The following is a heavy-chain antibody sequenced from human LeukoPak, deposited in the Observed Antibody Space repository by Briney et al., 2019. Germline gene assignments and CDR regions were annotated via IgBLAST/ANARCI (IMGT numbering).Heavy chain of an antibody. J-gene: IGHJ5*01. CDR3: ARDTALTGKGQWGRLDP. D-gene: IGHD7-27*01. V-gene: IGHV3-48*01. CDR1: GFTFSSYS. Sequence: GGSLRLSCAASGFTFSSYSMKYPRQAPGKAVEWVSTLRKGGDTTYYEGPVQGRFTTSRDNSKNTLSLQMNSLRAEDTGVYYCARDTALTGKGQWGRLDPWGQGILVTVSS. CDR2: LRKGGDTT.